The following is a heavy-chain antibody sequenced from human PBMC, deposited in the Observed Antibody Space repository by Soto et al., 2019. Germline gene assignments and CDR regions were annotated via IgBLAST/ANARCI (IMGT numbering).Heavy chain of an antibody. D-gene: IGHD3-16*02. V-gene: IGHV4-31*03. CDR2: IYYSGST. CDR1: GGSISSGGYY. CDR3: ARGSEYLITFGGVIDY. J-gene: IGHJ4*02. Sequence: QVQLQESGPGLVKPSQTLSLTCTVSGGSISSGGYYWSWIRQHPGKGLEWIGYIYYSGSTYYNPSLKRRVTISVYTSKNQFSLKLSSVTAADTAVYYCARGSEYLITFGGVIDYWGQGTLVTVSS.